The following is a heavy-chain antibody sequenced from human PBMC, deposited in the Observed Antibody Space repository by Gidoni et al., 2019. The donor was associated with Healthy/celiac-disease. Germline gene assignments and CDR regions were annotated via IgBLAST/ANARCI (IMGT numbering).Heavy chain of an antibody. J-gene: IGHJ6*03. CDR1: GGSICSYY. CDR3: ARSFYGDYTYYYYYMDV. D-gene: IGHD4-17*01. V-gene: IGHV4-59*01. Sequence: QVQLQESGPGLVKPSETLSLTCTVSGGSICSYYWSWIRQPPGKGLEWIGYIYYSGSTNYNPSLKSRVTISVDTSKNQFSLKLSSVTAADTAVYYCARSFYGDYTYYYYYMDVWGKGTTVTVSS. CDR2: IYYSGST.